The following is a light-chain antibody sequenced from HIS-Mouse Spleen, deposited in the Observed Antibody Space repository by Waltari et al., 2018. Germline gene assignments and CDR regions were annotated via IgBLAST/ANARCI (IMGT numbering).Light chain of an antibody. V-gene: IGLV2-8*01. CDR3: SSYAGSNNLGV. CDR1: SSDVGGSNF. J-gene: IGLJ1*01. CDR2: EVR. Sequence: QSALTQPPSASGSPGQAVTISCTGTSSDVGGSNFVSLYQQHPGKAPNLMIYEVRTRPSGVPDRFSGSKSGNTASLTVSGLQAEDEADYYCSSYAGSNNLGVFGTGTKVTVL.